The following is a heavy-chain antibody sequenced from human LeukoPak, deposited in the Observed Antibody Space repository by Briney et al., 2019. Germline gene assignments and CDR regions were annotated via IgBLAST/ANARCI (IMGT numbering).Heavy chain of an antibody. D-gene: IGHD1-26*01. Sequence: VASVKVSCKASGYTFTSYYMHWVRQAPGQGLEWMGIINPSGGSTSYAQKFQGRVTMTRDMSTSTVYMELSSLRSEDTAVYYRARVFGGTFDYWAREPWSPSPQ. V-gene: IGHV1-46*01. CDR2: INPSGGST. CDR1: GYTFTSYY. J-gene: IGHJ4*02. CDR3: ARVFGGTFDY.